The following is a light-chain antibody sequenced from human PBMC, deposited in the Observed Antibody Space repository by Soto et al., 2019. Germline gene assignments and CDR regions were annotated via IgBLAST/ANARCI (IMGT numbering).Light chain of an antibody. Sequence: QSVLTQPASVSGSPGQSITISCTGTSSDVGGYNSVSWYQQHPGKAPKLVIYEVTNRPSGISNRFSGSKSGNTASLTISGLQAEDEADYYCSSYTSSSTRVFGTGTNVTV. CDR2: EVT. CDR1: SSDVGGYNS. V-gene: IGLV2-14*01. J-gene: IGLJ1*01. CDR3: SSYTSSSTRV.